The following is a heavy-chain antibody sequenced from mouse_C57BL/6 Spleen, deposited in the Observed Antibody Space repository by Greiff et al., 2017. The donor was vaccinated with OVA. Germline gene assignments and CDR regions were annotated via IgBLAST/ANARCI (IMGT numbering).Heavy chain of an antibody. Sequence: QVQLQQPGAELVRPGSSVKLSCKASGYTFTSYWMHWVKQRPIQGLEWIGNIDPSDSETHYNQKFKDKATLTVDKSSSTAYMQLRSLTSEDSAVYACARSYYGNGVDYWGQGTTLTVSS. J-gene: IGHJ2*01. D-gene: IGHD1-1*01. V-gene: IGHV1-52*01. CDR3: ARSYYGNGVDY. CDR1: GYTFTSYW. CDR2: IDPSDSET.